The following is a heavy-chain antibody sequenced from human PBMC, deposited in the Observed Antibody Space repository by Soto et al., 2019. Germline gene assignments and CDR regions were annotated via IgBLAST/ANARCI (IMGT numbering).Heavy chain of an antibody. CDR3: ARFFGSGFDY. Sequence: GGSLRLSCVASGFTFSTDSMNWVRQAPGKGLEWVAHISTSGATRYYADSVKGRFTISRDNAKTSLYLQMDSLRNEDTAVYYCARFFGSGFDYWGQGTLVTVPQ. CDR1: GFTFSTDS. CDR2: ISTSGATR. J-gene: IGHJ4*02. V-gene: IGHV3-48*02. D-gene: IGHD6-19*01.